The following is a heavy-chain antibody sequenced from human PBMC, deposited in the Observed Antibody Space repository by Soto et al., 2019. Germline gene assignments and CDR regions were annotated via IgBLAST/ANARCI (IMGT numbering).Heavy chain of an antibody. CDR3: AKDQGSSWYEIDY. Sequence: EVPLLESGGGLVQPGGSLRLSCAASGFTFSNYAVTWVRQAPGKGLEWVSTISGSGGSTYYADSVKGRFTISRDNSKTAQYVQMNSLRAEDTAVYYCAKDQGSSWYEIDYWGQGTLVSVSS. CDR1: GFTFSNYA. V-gene: IGHV3-23*01. J-gene: IGHJ4*02. CDR2: ISGSGGST. D-gene: IGHD6-13*01.